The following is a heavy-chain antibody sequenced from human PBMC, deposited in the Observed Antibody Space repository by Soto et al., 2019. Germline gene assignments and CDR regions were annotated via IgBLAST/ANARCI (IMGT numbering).Heavy chain of an antibody. V-gene: IGHV3-74*01. CDR2: ITGDGTDT. CDR1: GFTFRNSW. D-gene: IGHD5-12*01. CDR3: IREGGYSGYDSLPEF. J-gene: IGHJ4*02. Sequence: EVQLVESGGGLVNPGGSLRLSCAASGFTFRNSWMTWVRQGPGKGLVWVSRITGDGTDTNYADSVKGRFTISRDNAKNTLYLQMSSLRAEDTAIYYCIREGGYSGYDSLPEFWGQGTLVTVSS.